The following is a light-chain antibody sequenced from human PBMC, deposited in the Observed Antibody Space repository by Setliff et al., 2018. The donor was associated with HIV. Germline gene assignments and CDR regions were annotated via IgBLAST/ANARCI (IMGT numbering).Light chain of an antibody. CDR3: CSYAGSSTFV. J-gene: IGLJ3*02. CDR2: EVS. V-gene: IGLV2-23*02. Sequence: QSVLTQPASVSGSPGQSITISCTGSSSDVGSYNLVSWYQQHPRKAPKLMIYEVSKWPSGVSNRFSGSKSGNTASLIISGLQAEDEADYYCCSYAGSSTFVFGGGTKVTVL. CDR1: SSDVGSYNL.